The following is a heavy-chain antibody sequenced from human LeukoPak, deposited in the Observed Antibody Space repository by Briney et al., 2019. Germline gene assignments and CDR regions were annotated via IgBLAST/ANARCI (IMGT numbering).Heavy chain of an antibody. CDR2: IYYSGST. J-gene: IGHJ5*02. V-gene: IGHV4-59*01. Sequence: SETLSLTCTVSGGSISSYYWSWIRQPPGKGLEWIGYIYYSGSTNYNPSLKSRVTISVDTSKNQFSLKLSSVTAADTAIYYCVKDNGRWFDPWGQGTLVIVSS. CDR3: VKDNGRWFDP. CDR1: GGSISSYY. D-gene: IGHD1-26*01.